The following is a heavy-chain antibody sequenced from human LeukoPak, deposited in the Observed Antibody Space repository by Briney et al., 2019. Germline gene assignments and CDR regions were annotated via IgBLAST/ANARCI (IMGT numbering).Heavy chain of an antibody. Sequence: SVKVSCKASGGTFSSYAISWVRQAPGQGLEWMGGIIPIFGTANYAQKFQGRVTITADESTSTAYMELSSLRAEDTAVYYCARDLSQGGFYGDYDDYWGQGTLVTVSS. J-gene: IGHJ4*02. CDR1: GGTFSSYA. CDR3: ARDLSQGGFYGDYDDY. CDR2: IIPIFGTA. V-gene: IGHV1-69*13. D-gene: IGHD4-17*01.